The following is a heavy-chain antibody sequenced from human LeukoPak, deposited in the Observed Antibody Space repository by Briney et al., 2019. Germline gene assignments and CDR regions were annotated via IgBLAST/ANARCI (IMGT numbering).Heavy chain of an antibody. CDR2: ISGSGGRT. D-gene: IGHD3-3*01. CDR1: GFTFSSYA. J-gene: IGHJ4*02. CDR3: AKEPQGGKYDSWSGYYLDY. V-gene: IGHV3-23*01. Sequence: PGGSLRLSCAASGFTFSSYAMSWVRQAPGKGLEWVSGISGSGGRTYYADSVQGRFTISRDNSKNTLYLQMNSLRAEDTAVYYCAKEPQGGKYDSWSGYYLDYWGQGTLVTVSS.